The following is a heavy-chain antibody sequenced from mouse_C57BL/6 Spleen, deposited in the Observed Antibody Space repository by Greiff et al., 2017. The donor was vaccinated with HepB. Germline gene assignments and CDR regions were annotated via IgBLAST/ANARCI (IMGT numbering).Heavy chain of an antibody. J-gene: IGHJ1*03. D-gene: IGHD1-1*01. CDR3: ARSGNYYGSSLDWYFDV. Sequence: VQLQQSVAELVRPGASVKLSCTASGFNIKNTYMHWVKQRPEQGLEWIGRIDPANGNTKYAPKFQGKATITADTSSNTAYLQLSSLTSEDTAIYYCARSGNYYGSSLDWYFDVWGTGTTVTDSS. CDR2: IDPANGNT. V-gene: IGHV14-3*01. CDR1: GFNIKNTY.